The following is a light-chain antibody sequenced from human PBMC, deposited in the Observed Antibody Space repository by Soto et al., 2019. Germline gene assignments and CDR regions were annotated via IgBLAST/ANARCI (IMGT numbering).Light chain of an antibody. J-gene: IGKJ3*01. CDR1: QGIRNY. V-gene: IGKV1-27*01. Sequence: IQMTQSPTSLSASVGDRVTITCRASQGIRNYVAWYQQIPGKAPKLLIYAASTLHSGVPSRFSGSGSGTDFTLTINGLQPEDVATYSCQKYSSVPVFGPGTKVEIK. CDR3: QKYSSVPV. CDR2: AAS.